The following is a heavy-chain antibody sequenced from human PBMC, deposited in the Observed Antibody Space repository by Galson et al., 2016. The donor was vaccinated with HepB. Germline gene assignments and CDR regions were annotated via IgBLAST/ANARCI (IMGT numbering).Heavy chain of an antibody. D-gene: IGHD5-12*01. CDR3: ARASSGSDY. CDR1: GGSIDYYY. J-gene: IGHJ4*02. Sequence: ETLSLTCAVSGGSIDYYYWSWIRQPPGKGLEWIGYIYYSGSTNYSPSLKSRVTISVDTSKNQFSLKLSSVTAADTAVYYCARASSGSDYWGQGTLVTVSS. V-gene: IGHV4-59*01. CDR2: IYYSGST.